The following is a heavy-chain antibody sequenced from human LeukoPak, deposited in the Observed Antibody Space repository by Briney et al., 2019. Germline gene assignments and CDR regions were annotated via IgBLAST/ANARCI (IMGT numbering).Heavy chain of an antibody. J-gene: IGHJ5*02. V-gene: IGHV4-39*01. CDR3: ARQASSWLIFDP. Sequence: SETLSLTCTVSGGSISSSSYYWGWIRQPPGKGLEWIGSIYYSGSTYYNPSHKSRVTISVDTSKNQFSLKLSSVTAADTAVYYCARQASSWLIFDPWGQGTLVTVSS. D-gene: IGHD6-13*01. CDR2: IYYSGST. CDR1: GGSISSSSYY.